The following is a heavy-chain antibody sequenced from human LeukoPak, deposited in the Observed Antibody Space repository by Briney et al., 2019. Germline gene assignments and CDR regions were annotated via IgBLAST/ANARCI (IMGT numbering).Heavy chain of an antibody. D-gene: IGHD2-15*01. V-gene: IGHV3-30*02. J-gene: IGHJ6*03. CDR1: GFTFSSYG. CDR2: IRYDGSNK. Sequence: GGSLRLSCAASGFTFSSYGMHWVLQAPGKGLEWVAFIRYDGSNKYYADSVKGRFTISRDNSKNTLYLQMNSLRAEDTAVYYCAKDLYCSGGSCYSSYMDVWGKGTTVTVSS. CDR3: AKDLYCSGGSCYSSYMDV.